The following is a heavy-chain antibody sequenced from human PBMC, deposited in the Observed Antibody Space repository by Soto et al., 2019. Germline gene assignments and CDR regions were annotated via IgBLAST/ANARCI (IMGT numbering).Heavy chain of an antibody. V-gene: IGHV1-69*01. CDR3: ARFNDSSGYYFYYHYYGMDV. D-gene: IGHD3-22*01. J-gene: IGHJ6*02. Sequence: QVQLVQSGAEVKKPGSSVKVSCKASGGTFSSYAISWVRQAPGQGLEWMGGIIPIFGTANYAQKFQGRVTITADESMSTAYMELSSLRSEDTAVYYCARFNDSSGYYFYYHYYGMDVWGQGTTVTVSS. CDR1: GGTFSSYA. CDR2: IIPIFGTA.